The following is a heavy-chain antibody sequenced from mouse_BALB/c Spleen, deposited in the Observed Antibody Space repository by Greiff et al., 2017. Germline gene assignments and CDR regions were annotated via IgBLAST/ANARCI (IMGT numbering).Heavy chain of an antibody. CDR2: ILPGSGST. V-gene: IGHV1-9*01. Sequence: QVQLQQSGAELMKPGASVKTSCKATGYTFSSYWIEWVKQRPGHGLEWIGEILPGSGSTNYNEKFKGKATFTADTSSNTAYMQLSSLTSEDSAVYYCARTAMITTAWFAYWGQGTLVTVSA. CDR3: ARTAMITTAWFAY. D-gene: IGHD2-4*01. J-gene: IGHJ3*01. CDR1: GYTFSSYW.